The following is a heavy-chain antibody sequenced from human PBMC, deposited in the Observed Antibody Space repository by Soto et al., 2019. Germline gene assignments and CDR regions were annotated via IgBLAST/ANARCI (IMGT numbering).Heavy chain of an antibody. Sequence: PGGSLRLSCAASGFTFSSYGMHWVRQAPGKGLEWVAVISYDRSNKYYADSVKGRFTISRDNSKNTLYLQMNSLRAEDTAVYYCVKPYSSSWSFDYWGQGTLVTVSS. CDR2: ISYDRSNK. J-gene: IGHJ4*02. V-gene: IGHV3-30*18. D-gene: IGHD6-13*01. CDR3: VKPYSSSWSFDY. CDR1: GFTFSSYG.